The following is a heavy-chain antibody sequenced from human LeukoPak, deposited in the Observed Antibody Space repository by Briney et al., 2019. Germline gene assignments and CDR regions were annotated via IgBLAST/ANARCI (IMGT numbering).Heavy chain of an antibody. CDR3: ARKLAGLYFDY. CDR2: ISYDGSNK. D-gene: IGHD6-19*01. Sequence: GGSLRLSCAATGFTFSSYAMYWVRQAPGKGLEWVAVISYDGSNKYYADSVKGRFTISRDNSKNTLYLQMNSLRAEDTAVYYCARKLAGLYFDYWGQGTLVTVSS. V-gene: IGHV3-30*01. CDR1: GFTFSSYA. J-gene: IGHJ4*02.